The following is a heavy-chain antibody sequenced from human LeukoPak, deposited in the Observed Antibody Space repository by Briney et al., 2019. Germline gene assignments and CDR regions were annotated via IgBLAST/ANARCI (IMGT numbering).Heavy chain of an antibody. D-gene: IGHD3/OR15-3a*01. Sequence: GRSLRLSCAASGFTLSSYGMHWVRQAPGKGLEWVAVISYDGSNKYYADSVKGRFTISRDNAKNSLYLQMNSLRAEDTAVYYCAVDESPWGQGTMVTVSS. J-gene: IGHJ3*01. CDR1: GFTLSSYG. V-gene: IGHV3-30*03. CDR3: AVDESP. CDR2: ISYDGSNK.